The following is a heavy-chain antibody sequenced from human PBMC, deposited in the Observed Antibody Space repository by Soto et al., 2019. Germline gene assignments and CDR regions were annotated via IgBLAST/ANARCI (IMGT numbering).Heavy chain of an antibody. CDR1: GFTFSSYA. CDR3: AKDEGHRYYYDSSPLY. V-gene: IGHV3-23*01. Sequence: EVQLLESGGGLVQPGGSLRLSCAASGFTFSSYAMSWVRQAPGKGLEWVSAISGSGGSTYYADSVKGRFTISRDNSKNTLYLQMNSLRAEDTAVYYCAKDEGHRYYYDSSPLYWGQGTLVTVSS. J-gene: IGHJ4*02. D-gene: IGHD3-22*01. CDR2: ISGSGGST.